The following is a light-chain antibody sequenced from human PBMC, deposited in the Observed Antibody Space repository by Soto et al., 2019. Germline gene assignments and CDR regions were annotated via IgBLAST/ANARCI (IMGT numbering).Light chain of an antibody. CDR1: SRDVGGYYY. J-gene: IGLJ1*01. CDR3: SSYTSSNTFYV. V-gene: IGLV2-14*01. CDR2: QVS. Sequence: QSVLTQPASVCEAPGQSITISCTGTSRDVGGYYYVSWYQHHPGKAPKLMIYQVSNRPSGVSNRFSGSKSGDTASLTISRLQAEDEADYYCSSYTSSNTFYVFGTGTKVTVL.